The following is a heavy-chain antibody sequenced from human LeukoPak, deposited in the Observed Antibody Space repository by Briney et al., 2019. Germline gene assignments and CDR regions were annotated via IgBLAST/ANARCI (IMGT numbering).Heavy chain of an antibody. Sequence: GGSLRLSCAASGFTFSSYEMHWVRQAPGRGLEWVAYINSGGASIFYADSVRGRFAISRDNAKNSLYLQMNSLRAEDTAVYYCVMQDNVVVQIARVFDSWGQGTLVTVSP. J-gene: IGHJ4*02. CDR2: INSGGASI. CDR1: GFTFSSYE. D-gene: IGHD2-2*01. V-gene: IGHV3-48*03. CDR3: VMQDNVVVQIARVFDS.